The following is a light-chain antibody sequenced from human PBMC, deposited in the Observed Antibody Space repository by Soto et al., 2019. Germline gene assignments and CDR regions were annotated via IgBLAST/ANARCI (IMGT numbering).Light chain of an antibody. J-gene: IGKJ5*01. V-gene: IGKV1-39*01. CDR1: QSISTS. CDR3: QRYNGT. CDR2: AAS. Sequence: DIQMTQSPSSLSASVVYTFTITCRASQSISTSLNWYQQKPGKAPKLLIYAASSLQSGVPSRFSGSGSATEFTLTISSLQPDDSATYYCQRYNGTFGQGTRLEIK.